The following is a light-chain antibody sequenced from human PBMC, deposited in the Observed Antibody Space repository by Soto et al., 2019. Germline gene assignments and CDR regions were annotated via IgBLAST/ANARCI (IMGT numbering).Light chain of an antibody. V-gene: IGLV1-51*01. CDR1: SSNIGNNY. J-gene: IGLJ2*01. CDR3: GTWDSSLSAGV. Sequence: QSVLTQTPSVSAAPRQKVTISCSGSSSNIGNNYVSWYQQLPGTAPKLLIYDNNKRPSGIPDRFSGSKSGTSATLGITGLQTGDEADYYCGTWDSSLSAGVFGGGTKLTVL. CDR2: DNN.